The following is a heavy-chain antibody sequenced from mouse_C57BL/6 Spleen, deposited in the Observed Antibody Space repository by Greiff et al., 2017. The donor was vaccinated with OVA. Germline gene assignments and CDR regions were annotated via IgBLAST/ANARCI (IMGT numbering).Heavy chain of an antibody. CDR2: ISSGSSTI. CDR3: ARITGTGGYFDY. CDR1: GFTFSDYG. V-gene: IGHV5-17*01. Sequence: EVMLVESGGGLVKPGGSLKLSCAASGFTFSDYGMHWVRQAPEKGLEWVAYISSGSSTIYYADTVKGRFTISRDNAKNTLFLQMTSLRSEDTAMYYCARITGTGGYFDYWGQGTTLTVSS. D-gene: IGHD4-1*01. J-gene: IGHJ2*01.